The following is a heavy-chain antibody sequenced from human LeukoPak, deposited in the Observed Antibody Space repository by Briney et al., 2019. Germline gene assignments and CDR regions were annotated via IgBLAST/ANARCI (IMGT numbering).Heavy chain of an antibody. CDR3: AKDQGVSGEYY. J-gene: IGHJ4*02. Sequence: GGSLRLSCAASGFTVSSNYMSRVRQAPGKGLEWVSVIYSGGSTYYADSVKGRFTISRDNSKNTLYLQMNSLRAEDTAVYYCAKDQGVSGEYYWGQGTLVTVSS. CDR1: GFTVSSNY. CDR2: IYSGGST. V-gene: IGHV3-53*01. D-gene: IGHD3-16*01.